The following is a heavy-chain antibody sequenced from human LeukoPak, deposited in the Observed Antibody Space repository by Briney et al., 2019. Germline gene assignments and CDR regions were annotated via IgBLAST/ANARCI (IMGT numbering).Heavy chain of an antibody. CDR1: GGSISSSRYS. D-gene: IGHD2-15*01. CDR3: ARRGGFYCNGARCHHYYFDY. J-gene: IGHJ4*02. V-gene: IGHV4-61*05. Sequence: SETLSLTCTVSGGSISSSRYSWGWIRQPPGKGLEWIGYIYYNGTTNYNPSLKSRVTISVDTSKNQFSLNLNSMTAADTAVYYCARRGGFYCNGARCHHYYFDYWGQGTLVTVSS. CDR2: IYYNGTT.